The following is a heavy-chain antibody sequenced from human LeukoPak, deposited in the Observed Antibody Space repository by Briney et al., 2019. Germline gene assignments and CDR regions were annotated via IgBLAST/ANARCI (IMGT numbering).Heavy chain of an antibody. V-gene: IGHV3-21*01. CDR2: ITSSSSYT. CDR3: ARDPYNGAYSEGYYYYYMDV. CDR1: GFTFSSYG. J-gene: IGHJ6*03. Sequence: GGSLRLSCAASGFTFSSYGMHWVRQAPGKGLEWISSITSSSSYTFYADSVKGRFTISKDNAKNSLYLQMNSLRVEDTAIYYCARDPYNGAYSEGYYYYYMDVWGKGTTVTVSS. D-gene: IGHD1-1*01.